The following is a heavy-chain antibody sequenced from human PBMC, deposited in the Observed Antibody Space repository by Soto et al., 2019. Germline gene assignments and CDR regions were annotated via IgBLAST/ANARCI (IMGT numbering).Heavy chain of an antibody. Sequence: EVQLLESGGGLVQPGGSLRLSCAASGFTFSNYAMSWVRQAPGKGLEWVSAISGSGGSTYYADSVKGRVTFSRDSSKNTLYLHRNSLRAEDTAVYYCAKGGGSCCFDCWGQGTLVTVSS. CDR3: AKGGGSCCFDC. D-gene: IGHD2-15*01. J-gene: IGHJ4*02. CDR1: GFTFSNYA. CDR2: ISGSGGST. V-gene: IGHV3-23*01.